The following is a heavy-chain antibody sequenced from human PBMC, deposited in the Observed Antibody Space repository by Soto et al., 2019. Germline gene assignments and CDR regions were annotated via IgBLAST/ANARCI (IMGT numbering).Heavy chain of an antibody. CDR2: IYYSGST. CDR3: ARETHPDVLLWFGELSRAFDI. J-gene: IGHJ3*02. Sequence: SETLSLTCTVSGGSISSGDYYWSWIRQPPGKGLEWIGYIYYSGSTYYNPSLKSRVTISVDTSKNQFSLKLSSVTAADTAVYYCARETHPDVLLWFGELSRAFDIWGQGTMVTVSS. D-gene: IGHD3-10*01. CDR1: GGSISSGDYY. V-gene: IGHV4-30-4*01.